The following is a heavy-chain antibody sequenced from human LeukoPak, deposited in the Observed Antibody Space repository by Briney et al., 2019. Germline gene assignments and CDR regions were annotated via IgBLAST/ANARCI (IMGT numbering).Heavy chain of an antibody. CDR1: GYSISSGYY. J-gene: IGHJ5*02. V-gene: IGHV4-38-2*01. CDR2: IYHSGST. D-gene: IGHD3-3*01. Sequence: SETLSLTCAVSGYSISSGYYWGGIRQPPGQGVEWIGNIYHSGSTYYNPSLKSLVTISVDTSKNQFSLKLSSVTAADPAVYYCARTYDFWSGDLNWFDPWGQGTRVTVSS. CDR3: ARTYDFWSGDLNWFDP.